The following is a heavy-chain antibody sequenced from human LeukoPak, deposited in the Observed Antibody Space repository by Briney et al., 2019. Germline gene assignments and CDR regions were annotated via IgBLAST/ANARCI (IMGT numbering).Heavy chain of an antibody. CDR2: INMYNGNT. J-gene: IGHJ4*02. CDR3: ARVVGNYVWGSYRPEGCFDS. CDR1: GSTFTSYA. V-gene: IGHV1-18*01. D-gene: IGHD3-16*02. Sequence: ASVKVSCKASGSTFTSYAISWVRQAPGQGPEWMGWINMYNGNTNYAQKLQGRVTMTTDTSTSTAYMELRSLRSDDTAVYYCARVVGNYVWGSYRPEGCFDSWGQGTLVTVSS.